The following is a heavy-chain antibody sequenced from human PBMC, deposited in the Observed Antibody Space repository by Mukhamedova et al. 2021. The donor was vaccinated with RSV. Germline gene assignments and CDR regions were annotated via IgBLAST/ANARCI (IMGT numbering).Heavy chain of an antibody. CDR3: ARGSDILTGLLDY. Sequence: MHWVRQAPGQGLEWMGRINPNSGGTNYAQKFQGRVTMTRDTSISTAYMELSRLRPDDTAVYYCARGSDILTGLLDYWGQGTLVTV. V-gene: IGHV1-2*06. CDR2: INPNSGGT. D-gene: IGHD3-9*01. J-gene: IGHJ4*02.